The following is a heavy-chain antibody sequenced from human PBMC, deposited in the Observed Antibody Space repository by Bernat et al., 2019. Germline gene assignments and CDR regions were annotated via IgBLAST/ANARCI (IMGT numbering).Heavy chain of an antibody. D-gene: IGHD2-2*01. CDR3: VRVKEGGYCSSTSCPYVFQI. CDR1: GFTFRNYA. Sequence: QVQLVESGGGVVQPGRSLRLSCAASGFTFRNYAMHWVRQAPGKGLEWVAVISYDESYEYYADSVKGRFTISRDNSKNTLYLQMNSLRGDDTALSHCVRVKEGGYCSSTSCPYVFQIWGHGTMVTVSS. CDR2: ISYDESYE. J-gene: IGHJ3*02. V-gene: IGHV3-30*01.